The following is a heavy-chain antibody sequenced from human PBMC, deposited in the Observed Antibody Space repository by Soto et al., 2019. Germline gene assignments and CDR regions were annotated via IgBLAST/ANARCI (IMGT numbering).Heavy chain of an antibody. Sequence: GALRLSCAASGFTFSSYSMNWVRQAPGKGLEWVSSISSSSSYIYYADSVKGRFTISRDNAKNSLYLQMNSPRAEDTAVYYCARDGGPNWSFGNYYGMDVWGQGTTVTVSS. CDR3: ARDGGPNWSFGNYYGMDV. D-gene: IGHD1-1*01. CDR2: ISSSSSYI. V-gene: IGHV3-21*01. CDR1: GFTFSSYS. J-gene: IGHJ6*02.